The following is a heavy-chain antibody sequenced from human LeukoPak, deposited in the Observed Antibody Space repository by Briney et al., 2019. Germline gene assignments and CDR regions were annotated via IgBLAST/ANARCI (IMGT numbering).Heavy chain of an antibody. D-gene: IGHD6-19*01. Sequence: SVKLSCKASGGTFSSYAISWVRQAPGQGLEWMGRIIPILGIANYAQKFQGRVTITADKSTSTAYMELSSLRSEDTAVYYCARDQWLAPNVGDYYYGMDVWGQGTTVTVSS. CDR1: GGTFSSYA. CDR3: ARDQWLAPNVGDYYYGMDV. V-gene: IGHV1-69*04. CDR2: IIPILGIA. J-gene: IGHJ6*02.